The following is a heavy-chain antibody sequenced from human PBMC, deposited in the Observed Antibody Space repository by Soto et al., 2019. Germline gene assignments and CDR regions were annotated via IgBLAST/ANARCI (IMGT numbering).Heavy chain of an antibody. V-gene: IGHV3-48*02. CDR3: ARDNPRSSGWDV. CDR2: ISSSSSTI. J-gene: IGHJ6*02. Sequence: EVQLVESGGGLVQPGGSLRLSCEASGFTLSSYSMNWARQAPGQGLEWVSYISSSSSTIYYADSVKGRFTISRDNAKNSLYLQMNSLRDEDTAEYYRARDNPRSSGWDVWGQGTTVTVSS. CDR1: GFTLSSYS.